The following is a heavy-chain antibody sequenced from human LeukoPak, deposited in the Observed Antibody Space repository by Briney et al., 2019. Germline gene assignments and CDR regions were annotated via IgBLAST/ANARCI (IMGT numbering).Heavy chain of an antibody. J-gene: IGHJ4*02. CDR3: NTALRRETEVDY. Sequence: GGSLRLSCAGSGFTFNNAWMGWVRQAPGKGLEWVGRIKSKTDGGTAEYATAVRGRFTMSRDDSKNTLFLQMNSLRIEDTAVYYCNTALRRETEVDYWGQGTLVTVSS. CDR1: GFTFNNAW. V-gene: IGHV3-15*01. CDR2: IKSKTDGGTA. D-gene: IGHD4-17*01.